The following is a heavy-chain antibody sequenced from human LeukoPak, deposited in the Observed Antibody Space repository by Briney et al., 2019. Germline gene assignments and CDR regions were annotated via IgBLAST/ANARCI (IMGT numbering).Heavy chain of an antibody. CDR1: GGSISSYY. CDR2: IYYSGST. CDR3: ARLYCSGGSCAFDI. V-gene: IGHV4-59*08. J-gene: IGHJ3*02. Sequence: PSETLSLTCTVSGGSISSYYWSWLRQPPGKGLEWFGYIYYSGSTNYNPSLKSRVTISVDTSKNQFSLKLSSVTAADTAVYYCARLYCSGGSCAFDIWGQGTMVTVSS. D-gene: IGHD2-15*01.